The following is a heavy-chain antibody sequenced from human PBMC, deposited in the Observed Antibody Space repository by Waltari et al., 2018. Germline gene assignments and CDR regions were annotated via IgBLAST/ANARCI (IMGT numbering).Heavy chain of an antibody. Sequence: QVQLVQSGAEVKKPGASVKVSCKASGYTFTGYYMHWVRQAPGQGLEWMGRINPISGGTNYAQKFQGRVTMTRDTCISTAYMELSRLRSDDTAVYYCARDPSGGDYYYYYGMDVWGQGTTVTVSS. V-gene: IGHV1-2*06. CDR2: INPISGGT. D-gene: IGHD3-16*01. CDR1: GYTFTGYY. J-gene: IGHJ6*02. CDR3: ARDPSGGDYYYYYGMDV.